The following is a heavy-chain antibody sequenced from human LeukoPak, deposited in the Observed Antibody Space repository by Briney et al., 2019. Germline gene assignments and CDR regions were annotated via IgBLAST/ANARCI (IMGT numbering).Heavy chain of an antibody. CDR1: GGSFSGYY. CDR2: INHSGST. D-gene: IGHD1-14*01. CDR3: ARRGTGDFDP. V-gene: IGHV4-34*01. Sequence: SETLSLTCAVYGGSFSGYYWSWIRQPPGKGLEWIGEINHSGSTNYNPSLKSRVTISVDTSKNQFSLKLSSVTAADTAVYYCARRGTGDFDPWGQGTLVTVSS. J-gene: IGHJ5*02.